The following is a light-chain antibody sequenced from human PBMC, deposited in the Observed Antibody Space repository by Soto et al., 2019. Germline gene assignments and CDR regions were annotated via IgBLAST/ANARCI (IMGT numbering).Light chain of an antibody. Sequence: QSALARPASVSGSPGQSITISCTGTSSDVGRYNYVSWSQQHPGKAPQLMIYEVSNRPSGVSNRFSGSKSGNTASLTISEPQAEDQADYYSSSYTSGSTYVFGTGTKVTVL. CDR1: SSDVGRYNY. J-gene: IGLJ1*01. CDR2: EVS. V-gene: IGLV2-14*01. CDR3: SSYTSGSTYV.